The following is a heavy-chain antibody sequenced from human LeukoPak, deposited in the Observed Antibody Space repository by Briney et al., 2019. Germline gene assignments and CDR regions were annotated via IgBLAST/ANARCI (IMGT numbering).Heavy chain of an antibody. CDR3: AKDSSSSWWIAVLDY. V-gene: IGHV3-48*01. CDR1: GFTFSSYS. D-gene: IGHD6-13*01. CDR2: ISSSSSTI. Sequence: GGSLRLSCAASGFTFSSYSMNWVRQAPGKGLEWVSYISSSSSTIYYADSVKGRFTISRDNAKNSLYLQMNSLRAEDTALYYCAKDSSSSWWIAVLDYWGQGTLVTVSS. J-gene: IGHJ4*02.